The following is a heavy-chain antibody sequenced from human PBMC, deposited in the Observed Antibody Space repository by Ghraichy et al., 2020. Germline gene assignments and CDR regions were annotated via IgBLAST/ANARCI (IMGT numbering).Heavy chain of an antibody. V-gene: IGHV3-7*01. D-gene: IGHD3-9*01. Sequence: WGSLRLSCAASGFTFSNYWMSWVRQAPGKGLEWVANINQDESEKYYVDSVKGRFTISRDNAKNSLHVQMHSLRAEDTAVYYCVRDSLETGYYYYGMDVWGQGPTVTVS. CDR1: GFTFSNYW. J-gene: IGHJ6*02. CDR2: INQDESEK. CDR3: VRDSLETGYYYYGMDV.